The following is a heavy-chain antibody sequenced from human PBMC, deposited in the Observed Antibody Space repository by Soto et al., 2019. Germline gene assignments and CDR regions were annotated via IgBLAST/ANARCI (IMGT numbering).Heavy chain of an antibody. D-gene: IGHD4-4*01. CDR2: ISGSGGIT. J-gene: IGHJ5*02. Sequence: EVKLLDSGGGLVQTGGSRRLSCAASGFTFSSYAMGWVRQAPGKGLDWVSVISGSGGITYSADSVKGRFTISRDNSKNSMYLQMDSLRGEDTAVYYCVRGGSNYASWGQGTLVTVSS. CDR3: VRGGSNYAS. V-gene: IGHV3-23*01. CDR1: GFTFSSYA.